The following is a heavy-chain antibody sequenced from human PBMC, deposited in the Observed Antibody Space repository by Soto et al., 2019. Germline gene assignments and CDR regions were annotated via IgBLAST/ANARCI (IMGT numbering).Heavy chain of an antibody. V-gene: IGHV3-73*01. Sequence: GSLRLSCAASGFTFSASAMHWVRQASGKGLEWVGRIRSKFNNYATEYAASVKGRFTMSRDDSKNAAYLQLNSLKTEDTAVYYCTRRAYSSGWYFDYGGQGTL. CDR1: GFTFSASA. CDR2: IRSKFNNYAT. J-gene: IGHJ4*02. D-gene: IGHD6-19*01. CDR3: TRRAYSSGWYFDY.